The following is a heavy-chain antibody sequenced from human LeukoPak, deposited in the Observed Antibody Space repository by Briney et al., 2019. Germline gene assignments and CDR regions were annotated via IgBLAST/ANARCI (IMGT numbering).Heavy chain of an antibody. J-gene: IGHJ5*02. CDR3: AAAPKYNWNPNWFDP. CDR1: GFTFTSSA. V-gene: IGHV1-58*02. D-gene: IGHD1-20*01. CDR2: IVVGSGNT. Sequence: SVKVSCKGSGFTFTSSAMQWGRQARGQRLEWIGLIVVGSGNTNYAQKFQERVTITRDMSTSTAYMELSSLRSEDTAVYYCAAAPKYNWNPNWFDPWGQGTLVTVSS.